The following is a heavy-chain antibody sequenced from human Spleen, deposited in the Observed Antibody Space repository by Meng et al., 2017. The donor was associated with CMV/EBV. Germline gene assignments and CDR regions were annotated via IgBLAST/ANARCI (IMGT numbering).Heavy chain of an antibody. CDR1: FNSYW. J-gene: IGHJ4*02. D-gene: IGHD3-10*01. CDR2: IYPGDSDI. Sequence: FNSYWIAWVRQMPGKGLEWMGIIYPGDSDIRYSPSFQGQVTISADKSMSTAYLQWSSLKASDTAMYYCARHGSGWVGGQQRNPGLDYWGQGALVTVSS. V-gene: IGHV5-51*01. CDR3: ARHGSGWVGGQQRNPGLDY.